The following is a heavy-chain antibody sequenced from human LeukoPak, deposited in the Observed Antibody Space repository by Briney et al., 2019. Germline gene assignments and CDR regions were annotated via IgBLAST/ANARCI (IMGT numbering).Heavy chain of an antibody. CDR3: ARDRGGTVMVYTRGKDYYYMDV. CDR1: GFTFSNAW. V-gene: IGHV3-15*01. Sequence: GGSLRLSCAASGFTFSNAWMSWVRQAPGKGLEWAGRIKSKTDGGTTDYAAPVKGRFTISRDDSKNTLYLQMNSLRAEDTAVYYCARDRGGTVMVYTRGKDYYYMDVWGKGTTVTVSS. D-gene: IGHD2-8*01. J-gene: IGHJ6*03. CDR2: IKSKTDGGTT.